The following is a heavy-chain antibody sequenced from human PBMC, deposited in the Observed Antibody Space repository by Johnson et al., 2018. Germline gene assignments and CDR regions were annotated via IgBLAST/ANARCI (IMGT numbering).Heavy chain of an antibody. D-gene: IGHD6-13*01. J-gene: IGHJ1*01. CDR3: AREEGIAAAGLLQH. CDR1: GFTFDDYA. Sequence: QVQLVQSGGVVVQPGGSLRLSCAASGFTFDDYAMHWVRQAPGKGLEWVAVISYDGSNKYYADSVKGRFTISRDNSKNTLYLQMNSLGAEDTAVYYCAREEGIAAAGLLQHWGQGTLVTVSS. V-gene: IGHV3-30*03. CDR2: ISYDGSNK.